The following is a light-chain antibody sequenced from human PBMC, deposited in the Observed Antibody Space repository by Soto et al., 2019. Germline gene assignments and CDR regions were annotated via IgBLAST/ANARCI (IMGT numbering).Light chain of an antibody. V-gene: IGKV1-6*01. CDR2: AAS. Sequence: AVQMTQSPSSLSASVGDRVTITCRASQAIRSDLGWYQMKPGKVPKLLIYAASNLQSGVPSRFIGRGYGTDFTLTISSLQPEDFATYYCLQDYNYPRTFGQGTTVEI. CDR3: LQDYNYPRT. CDR1: QAIRSD. J-gene: IGKJ1*01.